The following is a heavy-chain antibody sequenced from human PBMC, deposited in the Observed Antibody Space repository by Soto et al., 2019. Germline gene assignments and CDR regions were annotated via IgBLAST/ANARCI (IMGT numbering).Heavy chain of an antibody. CDR1: GFTFTSSA. D-gene: IGHD3-22*01. V-gene: IGHV1-58*01. CDR3: ATRPLLPGAP. Sequence: SVKVSCKASGFTFTSSAVQWVRQARGQRLEWIGWIVVGSGNTNYAQKFQERVTISRDNSKNTLYLQMSSLRAEDTAVYYCATRPLLPGAPWGQGTMVTVSS. CDR2: IVVGSGNT. J-gene: IGHJ3*01.